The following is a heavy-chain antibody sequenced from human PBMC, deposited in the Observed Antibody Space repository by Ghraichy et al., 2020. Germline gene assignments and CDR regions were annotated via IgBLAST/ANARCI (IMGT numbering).Heavy chain of an antibody. CDR3: ARVYGGRGYYYYGMDV. V-gene: IGHV4-59*01. CDR1: GGSISSYY. J-gene: IGHJ6*02. Sequence: SETLSLTCTVSGGSISSYYWSWIRQPPGKGLEWIGYIYYSGSTNYNPSLKSRVTISVDTSKNQFSLKLSSVTAADTAVYYCARVYGGRGYYYYGMDVWGQGTTVTVSS. D-gene: IGHD4-23*01. CDR2: IYYSGST.